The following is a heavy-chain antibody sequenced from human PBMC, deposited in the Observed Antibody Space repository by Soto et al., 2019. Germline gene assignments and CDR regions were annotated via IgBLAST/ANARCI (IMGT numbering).Heavy chain of an antibody. CDR2: IYFAGST. V-gene: IGHV4-39*01. Sequence: SETLSLTCTVSGGSISSTDHYWGWVRQPPGKGLEWLGSIYFAGSTFHNPALKSRATISVDTSRNQFSLRLTTVTASDTAVYDCARLVFHGLRGSCDDYSFYGLDVWGQGTTVTVSS. CDR3: ARLVFHGLRGSCDDYSFYGLDV. J-gene: IGHJ6*02. CDR1: GGSISSTDHY. D-gene: IGHD3-16*01.